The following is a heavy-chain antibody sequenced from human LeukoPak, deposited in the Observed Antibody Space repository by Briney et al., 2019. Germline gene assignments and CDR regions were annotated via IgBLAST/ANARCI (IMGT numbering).Heavy chain of an antibody. CDR3: ARNWGTAMVAGTFDAFDI. D-gene: IGHD5-18*01. J-gene: IGHJ3*02. CDR1: GGSFSGYY. Sequence: PSETLSLTCAVYGGSFSGYYWSWIRQPPGKGLEWIGEINHSGSTNYNPSLKSRVTISVDTSKNQFSLKLSSVTAADTAVYYCARNWGTAMVAGTFDAFDIWGQGTMVTVSS. CDR2: INHSGST. V-gene: IGHV4-34*01.